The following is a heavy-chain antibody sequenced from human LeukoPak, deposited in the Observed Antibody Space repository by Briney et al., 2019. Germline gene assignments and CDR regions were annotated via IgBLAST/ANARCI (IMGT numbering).Heavy chain of an antibody. D-gene: IGHD3-22*01. CDR1: GFTFSNYA. CDR2: MNGSGGST. CDR3: AKVRKAYYDSSWPLDF. Sequence: PGGSLRLSCAASGFTFSNYAMNWVRQAPGKGLEWVSVMNGSGGSTYFADSVKGRFTISRDNSKNTLYLQMNSLRAEDTAVYYCAKVRKAYYDSSWPLDFWGQGTLVTVCS. J-gene: IGHJ4*02. V-gene: IGHV3-23*01.